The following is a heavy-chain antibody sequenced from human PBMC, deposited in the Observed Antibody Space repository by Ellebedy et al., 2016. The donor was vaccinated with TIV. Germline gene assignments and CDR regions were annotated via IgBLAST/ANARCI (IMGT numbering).Heavy chain of an antibody. CDR3: ARDLGSSSSAY. CDR2: ISYDGSNK. D-gene: IGHD6-13*01. J-gene: IGHJ4*02. Sequence: GGSLRLSXAASGFTFSSYAMHWVRQAPGKGLEWVAVISYDGSNKYYADSVKGRFTISRDNAKNSLYLQMNSLRAEDTAVYYCARDLGSSSSAYWGQGTLVTVSS. CDR1: GFTFSSYA. V-gene: IGHV3-30-3*01.